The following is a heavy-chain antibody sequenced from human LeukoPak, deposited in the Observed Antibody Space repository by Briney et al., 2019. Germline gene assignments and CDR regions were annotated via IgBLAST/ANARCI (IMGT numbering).Heavy chain of an antibody. CDR1: GFTVSSNY. D-gene: IGHD3-10*01. CDR3: ARGRDAVTMGPGD. Sequence: PGGSLRLSCAASGFTVSSNYMSWGRQAPGKGVEWVSVIYSGGSTYYADSVKGRFTISRDNSKNTLYLQMNSLRAEDTAVYYCARGRDAVTMGPGDWGQGTLVTVSS. CDR2: IYSGGST. V-gene: IGHV3-53*01. J-gene: IGHJ4*02.